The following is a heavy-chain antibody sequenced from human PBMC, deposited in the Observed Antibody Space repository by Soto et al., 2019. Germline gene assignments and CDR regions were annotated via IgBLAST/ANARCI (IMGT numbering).Heavy chain of an antibody. Sequence: ASVKVSCKAFGYTFTRHYIHWVRQAPGQGLEWMGCITPGGTPTTFAQKFQGRVTMTRDTSTRTVYMELISLRSEDTAVYYCARVRLSDYSSGGFDIWGQGTMVNVSS. J-gene: IGHJ3*02. CDR3: ARVRLSDYSSGGFDI. V-gene: IGHV1-46*01. D-gene: IGHD5-12*01. CDR2: ITPGGTPT. CDR1: GYTFTRHY.